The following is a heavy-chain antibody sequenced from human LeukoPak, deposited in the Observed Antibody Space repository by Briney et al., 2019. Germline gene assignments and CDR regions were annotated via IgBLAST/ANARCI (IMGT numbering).Heavy chain of an antibody. J-gene: IGHJ4*02. V-gene: IGHV3-30-3*01. CDR3: ARDGGYGDNFDY. Sequence: GGSLRLSCAASGFTFSSYAMHWVRQAPGKGLEWVAVISYDGSNKYYADSVKGRFTISRDNSKNTLYLQMNSLRAEDTAVYYCARDGGYGDNFDYWGQGTLVTVSS. CDR2: ISYDGSNK. D-gene: IGHD4-17*01. CDR1: GFTFSSYA.